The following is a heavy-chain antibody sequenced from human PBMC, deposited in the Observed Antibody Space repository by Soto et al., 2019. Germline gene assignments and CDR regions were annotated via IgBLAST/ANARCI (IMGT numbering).Heavy chain of an antibody. J-gene: IGHJ4*02. CDR1: GFTFSTYG. V-gene: IGHV3-30*03. CDR3: VRDSPSLDY. CDR2: ILYDGSDK. Sequence: GGSLRLSCAASGFTFSTYGMHWVRQAPGKGLEWVATILYDGSDKYYADSVKGRFIISRDNSKNTLYLQMNSLRAEDTAVYYYVRDSPSLDYWGQGTLVTVSS.